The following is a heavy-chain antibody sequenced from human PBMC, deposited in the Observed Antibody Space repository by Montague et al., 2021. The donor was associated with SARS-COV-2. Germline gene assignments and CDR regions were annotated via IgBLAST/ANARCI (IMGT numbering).Heavy chain of an antibody. CDR3: AKGRGTSCSDY. CDR2: INGGGGST. CDR1: GFPVSTAV. V-gene: IGHV3-23*01. D-gene: IGHD2-15*01. Sequence: SRRLSCAASGFPVSTAVVSWVRQAPGKGLEWVSTINGGGGSTYYADSMRGRFTISRDNSENTLYLQMNSLRAEDTAIYYCAKGRGTSCSDYWGQGTLVTVSS. J-gene: IGHJ4*02.